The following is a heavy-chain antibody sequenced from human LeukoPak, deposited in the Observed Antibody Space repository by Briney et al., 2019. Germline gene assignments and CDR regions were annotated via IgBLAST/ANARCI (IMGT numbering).Heavy chain of an antibody. D-gene: IGHD6-13*01. CDR2: IWYDVSYK. V-gene: IGHV3-33*06. J-gene: IGHJ4*02. CDR1: GFTFINYG. Sequence: SGGSLRLSCAASGFTFINYGMHWVRQPPGKGLDWVAVIWYDVSYKYYADSVKGRFTISRDNSKNTLYLQMNSLRAEDTAIYYCAKVVQYTAATGTGLDYWGQGTLVTVSS. CDR3: AKVVQYTAATGTGLDY.